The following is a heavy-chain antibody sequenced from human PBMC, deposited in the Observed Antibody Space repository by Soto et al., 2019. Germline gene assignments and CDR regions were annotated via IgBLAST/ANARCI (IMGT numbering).Heavy chain of an antibody. J-gene: IGHJ5*02. V-gene: IGHV4-59*01. CDR3: ARGITIFGAPFRPGPQDLVWFDP. D-gene: IGHD3-3*01. CDR2: IYYSGST. CDR1: GGSISSYY. Sequence: SETLSLTCTVSGGSISSYYWSWIRQPPGKGLEWIGYIYYSGSTNYNPSLKSRVTISVDTSKNQFSLKLSSVTAADTAVYYCARGITIFGAPFRPGPQDLVWFDPWGQGTLVTVSS.